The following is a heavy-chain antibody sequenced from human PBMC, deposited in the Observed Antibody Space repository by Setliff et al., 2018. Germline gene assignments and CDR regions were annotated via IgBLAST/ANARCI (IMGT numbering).Heavy chain of an antibody. Sequence: GGSLRLSCAASEFRFSDYNMNWVRQAPGKGLEWVASISPSGSFIYYADSVKGRFTISRDNSRRSVLLQIDSLRVEGTAVYFCARMPTSGYYASPKYYMDVWGKGTTVTVSS. D-gene: IGHD3-22*01. J-gene: IGHJ6*03. CDR1: EFRFSDYN. V-gene: IGHV3-21*01. CDR3: ARMPTSGYYASPKYYMDV. CDR2: ISPSGSFI.